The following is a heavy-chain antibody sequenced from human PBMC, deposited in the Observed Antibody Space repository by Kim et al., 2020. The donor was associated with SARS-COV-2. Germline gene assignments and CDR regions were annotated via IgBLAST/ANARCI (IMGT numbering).Heavy chain of an antibody. D-gene: IGHD6-13*01. J-gene: IGHJ4*02. V-gene: IGHV1-3*01. Sequence: YSQKFQGRVTITRDTSASTAYMELSSLRSEDTAVYYCAIIAAAGYYFDYWGQGTLVTVSS. CDR3: AIIAAAGYYFDY.